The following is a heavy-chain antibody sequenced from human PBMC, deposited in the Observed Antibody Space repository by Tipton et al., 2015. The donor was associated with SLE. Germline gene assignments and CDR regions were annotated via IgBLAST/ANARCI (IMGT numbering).Heavy chain of an antibody. CDR1: GFTFSSYA. V-gene: IGHV3-30-3*01. J-gene: IGHJ4*02. CDR2: ISYDGSNK. Sequence: SLRLSCAASGFTFSSYAMHWVRQAPGKGLEWVAVISYDGSNKYYADSVKGRFTISRDNSKNTLYLQMNSLRAEDTAVYYCARDSADYYDSSGYWPDYWGQGTLVTVSS. D-gene: IGHD3-22*01. CDR3: ARDSADYYDSSGYWPDY.